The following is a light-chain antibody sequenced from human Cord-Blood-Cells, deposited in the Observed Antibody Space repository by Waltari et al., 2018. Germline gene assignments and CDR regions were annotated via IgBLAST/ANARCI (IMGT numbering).Light chain of an antibody. J-gene: IGLJ2*01. CDR2: GNS. CDR3: QSYDSSLSGSV. CDR1: PPHIGAGYD. V-gene: IGLV1-40*01. Sequence: QSVLTQPPSVSFAPGQRVTISCTGSPPHIGAGYDVPWYQQLPGTAPKLLLYGNSNRPSGVPDRFSGSKSGTSASLAITGLQAEDEADYYCQSYDSSLSGSVFGGGTKLTVL.